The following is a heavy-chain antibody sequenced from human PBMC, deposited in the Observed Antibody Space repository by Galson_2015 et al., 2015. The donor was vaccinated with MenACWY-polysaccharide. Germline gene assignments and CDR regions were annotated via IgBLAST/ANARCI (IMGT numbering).Heavy chain of an antibody. V-gene: IGHV3-23*01. J-gene: IGHJ6*02. Sequence: LRLSCAASGFTFSTYAISWVRQAPGKGLEWVSVITDSGGSTYYADSVKGRFTISRDNSKNTLYLQMNSLRAEDTAVYYCAKDLGSGRYWTSGYYGGMDVWGQETTVTVSS. D-gene: IGHD3-10*01. CDR1: GFTFSTYA. CDR3: AKDLGSGRYWTSGYYGGMDV. CDR2: ITDSGGST.